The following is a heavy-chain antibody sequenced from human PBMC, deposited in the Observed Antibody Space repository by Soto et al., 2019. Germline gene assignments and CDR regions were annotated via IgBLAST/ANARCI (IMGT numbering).Heavy chain of an antibody. CDR2: INWNGGIT. D-gene: IGHD2-15*01. J-gene: IGHJ5*02. V-gene: IGHV3-9*01. CDR3: ARGRGALTVVSNWFDP. CDR1: GFNFEDYA. Sequence: GGSLRLSCEGFGFNFEDYAMHWIRQAPGKGLEWVSGINWNGGITGYADSVKGRFTDSSDNANNSLHLGMSSLKTEDTALYYCARGRGALTVVSNWFDPWGQGTLVTVSS.